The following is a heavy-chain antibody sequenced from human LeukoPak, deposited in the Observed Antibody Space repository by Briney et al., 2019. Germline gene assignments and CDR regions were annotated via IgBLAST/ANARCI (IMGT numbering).Heavy chain of an antibody. J-gene: IGHJ4*02. CDR1: GGSISSSSYY. V-gene: IGHV4-39*07. CDR3: ARVPDIGYCSSTSCSKWGYFDY. Sequence: SETLSLTCTVSGGSISSSSYYWGWIRQPPGKGLEWIVSIYYSGSTYYNPSLKGRVTISVDTSKNQFSLKLSSVTAADTAVYYCARVPDIGYCSSTSCSKWGYFDYWGQGTLVTVSS. CDR2: IYYSGST. D-gene: IGHD2-2*01.